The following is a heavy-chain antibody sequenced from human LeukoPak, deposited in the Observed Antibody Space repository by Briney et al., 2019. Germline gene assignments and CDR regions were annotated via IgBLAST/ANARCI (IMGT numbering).Heavy chain of an antibody. J-gene: IGHJ4*02. CDR2: IYYSGST. Sequence: SETLSLTCTVSGGSISSYYWSWLRQPPGKGLEWVGDIYYSGSTNYNPSLKSRVTISVDTSKNQFSLKLSSVTAADTAVYYCARAVEMATPYYFDYWGQGTLVTVSS. CDR3: ARAVEMATPYYFDY. CDR1: GGSISSYY. V-gene: IGHV4-59*01. D-gene: IGHD5-24*01.